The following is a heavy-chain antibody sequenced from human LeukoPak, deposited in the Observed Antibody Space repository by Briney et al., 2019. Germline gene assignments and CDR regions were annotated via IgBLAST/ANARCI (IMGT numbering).Heavy chain of an antibody. CDR2: IIPIFGTA. Sequence: GASVKVSCKASGGTFSSYAISWVRQAPGQGLEWMGRIIPIFGTANYAQKFQGRVTITTDESTSTAYMELSSLRSEDTAVYYCTRSPYYYDSSGYSDYWGQGTLVTVSS. CDR1: GGTFSSYA. V-gene: IGHV1-69*05. CDR3: TRSPYYYDSSGYSDY. D-gene: IGHD3-22*01. J-gene: IGHJ4*02.